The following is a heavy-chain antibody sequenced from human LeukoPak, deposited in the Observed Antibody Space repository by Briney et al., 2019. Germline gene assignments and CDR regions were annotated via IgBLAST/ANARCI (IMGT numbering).Heavy chain of an antibody. Sequence: GGSLRLSCAASGFTFSSYSMNWVRQAPGKGLEWVSSISSSSSYIYYADSVKGRFTISRDNAKDSLYLQMNSLRAEDTAVYYCAQGAITIFDYWGQGTLVTVSS. J-gene: IGHJ4*02. D-gene: IGHD3-9*01. CDR3: AQGAITIFDY. CDR1: GFTFSSYS. CDR2: ISSSSSYI. V-gene: IGHV3-21*01.